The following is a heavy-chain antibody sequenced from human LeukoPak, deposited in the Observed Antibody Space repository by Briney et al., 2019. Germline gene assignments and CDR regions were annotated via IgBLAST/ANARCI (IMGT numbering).Heavy chain of an antibody. CDR3: ARDLGSQSWGLYNWFDP. J-gene: IGHJ5*02. CDR1: GGSISSGSYY. V-gene: IGHV4-61*02. CDR2: IYTSGST. D-gene: IGHD3-16*01. Sequence: PSQTLSLTCTVSGGSISSGSYYWRWIRQPAGKGLEWIGRIYTSGSTNYNPSLKSRVTISVDTSKNQFPLKLSSVTAADTAVYYCARDLGSQSWGLYNWFDPWGQGTLVTVSS.